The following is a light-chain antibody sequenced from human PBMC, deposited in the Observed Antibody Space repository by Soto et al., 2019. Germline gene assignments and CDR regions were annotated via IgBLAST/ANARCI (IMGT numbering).Light chain of an antibody. CDR1: QSVLYSSNNKNY. Sequence: DIVMTQSPDSLAVSLGERATINCKSSQSVLYSSNNKNYLAWYQQKPGQPSKLLIYWASTRESGVPDRFSGSGSGTDFTLTISRLQAEDVAVYYCQQYYSIPLTFGGGTKVEIK. V-gene: IGKV4-1*01. CDR2: WAS. J-gene: IGKJ4*01. CDR3: QQYYSIPLT.